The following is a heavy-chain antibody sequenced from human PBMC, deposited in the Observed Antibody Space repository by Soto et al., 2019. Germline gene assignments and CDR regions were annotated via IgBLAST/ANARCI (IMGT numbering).Heavy chain of an antibody. Sequence: EVQLVESGGGLVQPGGSLRLSCAASGFTFSAFSMNWVRQAPGKGLEWVSYISSSSTTIYYADSVKGRFTISRDNAENSLHLQVNRLRAEDTAVYYCARGSPLDHWGQGTPVTVSS. CDR2: ISSSSTTI. V-gene: IGHV3-48*01. CDR3: ARGSPLDH. CDR1: GFTFSAFS. J-gene: IGHJ4*02.